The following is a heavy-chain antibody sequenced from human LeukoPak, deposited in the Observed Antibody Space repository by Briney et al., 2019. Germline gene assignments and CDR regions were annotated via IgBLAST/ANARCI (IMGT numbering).Heavy chain of an antibody. J-gene: IGHJ4*02. CDR1: GFTVSSNY. CDR2: IYSGGST. CDR3: AREGQAAAGLDY. Sequence: PGGSLRLSCAASGFTVSSNYMSWVRQAPGKGLEWVSVIYSGGSTYYADSVKGRFTISRDNSKNTLYLQMNSLRAEDAAVYYCAREGQAAAGLDYWGQGTLVTVSS. V-gene: IGHV3-53*01. D-gene: IGHD6-13*01.